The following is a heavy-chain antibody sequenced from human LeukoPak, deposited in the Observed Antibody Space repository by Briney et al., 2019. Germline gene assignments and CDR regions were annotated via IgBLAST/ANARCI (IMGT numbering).Heavy chain of an antibody. CDR3: ARDRSIAAALYYYYMDV. Sequence: GASVKVSCKASGYTFTGYYMHWVRQAPGQGLEWMGWINPNSGGTNYAQKFQGRVTMTRDTSISTAYMELSRLRSDDTAVYYCARDRSIAAALYYYYMDVWGKGTTVTISS. CDR1: GYTFTGYY. D-gene: IGHD6-13*01. V-gene: IGHV1-2*02. J-gene: IGHJ6*03. CDR2: INPNSGGT.